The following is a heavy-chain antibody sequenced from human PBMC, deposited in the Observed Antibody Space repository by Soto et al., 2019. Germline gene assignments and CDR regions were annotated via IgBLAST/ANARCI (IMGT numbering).Heavy chain of an antibody. J-gene: IGHJ5*02. Sequence: QVQLVQSGAEVKKPGASVKVSCKASGYTFTSYGISWVRQAPGQGLEWMGWINAYNGNTNYAQKLQGRVTMTTATSTSTAYMELRSLRSDVTAVYYCPSVLPPFDPWGQGTLVTVSS. CDR1: GYTFTSYG. CDR3: PSVLPPFDP. V-gene: IGHV1-18*01. CDR2: INAYNGNT.